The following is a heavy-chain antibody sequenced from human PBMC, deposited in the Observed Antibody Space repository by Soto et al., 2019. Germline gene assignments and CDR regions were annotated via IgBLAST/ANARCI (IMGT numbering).Heavy chain of an antibody. Sequence: PGGSLRVSCTASGFTFGDYALSWFRQAPGRGLEWVGFIRSKTYGGTTEYAASVKGRFTISRDDSKRITYLQMNGLETEDTAVYYCTGDTSGYYYASVIDYSGLGTLVPLSS. CDR3: TGDTSGYYYASVIDY. CDR1: GFTFGDYA. D-gene: IGHD3-22*01. V-gene: IGHV3-49*03. CDR2: IRSKTYGGTT. J-gene: IGHJ4*02.